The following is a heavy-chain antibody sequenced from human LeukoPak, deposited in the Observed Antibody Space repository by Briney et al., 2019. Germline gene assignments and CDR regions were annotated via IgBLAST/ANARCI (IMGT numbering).Heavy chain of an antibody. CDR1: RFTFGSNG. V-gene: IGHV3-23*01. CDR2: ISGSGGST. CDR3: AKDRDEGFGELLPVVFDY. J-gene: IGHJ4*02. D-gene: IGHD3-10*01. Sequence: GGSLRLSCAASRFTFGSNGMSWLRQAPGKGLEWVSSISGSGGSTHYADSVKGRFTISRDNSKNALFLQMNSLRAEDTAVYYCAKDRDEGFGELLPVVFDYWGQGTRVAVSS.